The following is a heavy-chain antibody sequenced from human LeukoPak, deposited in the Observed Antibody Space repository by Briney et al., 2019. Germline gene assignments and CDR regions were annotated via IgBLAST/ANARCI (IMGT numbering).Heavy chain of an antibody. D-gene: IGHD3-9*01. J-gene: IGHJ4*02. CDR1: GGSISSYY. V-gene: IGHV4-4*07. CDR2: IYTSGST. Sequence: SGTLSLTCTVSGGSISSYYWSWIRQPAGKGLEWIGRIYTSGSTNYNPSLKSRVTMSVDTSKNQFSLKLSSVTAADTAVYYCAREGQILTGYYTFDYWGQGTLVTVSS. CDR3: AREGQILTGYYTFDY.